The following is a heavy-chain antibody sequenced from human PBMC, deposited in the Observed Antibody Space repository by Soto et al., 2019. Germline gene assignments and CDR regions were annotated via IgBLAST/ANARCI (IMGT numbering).Heavy chain of an antibody. Sequence: SETLSLTCTVSGGSISSYYWSWIRQPPGKGLEWIGNIYYSGSTNYNPSLKSRVTISVDTSKNQFSLKLNSMTAADTAVYYCARHNYGSGRTYFDYWGQGTQVTVSS. J-gene: IGHJ4*02. CDR1: GGSISSYY. D-gene: IGHD3-10*01. CDR2: IYYSGST. V-gene: IGHV4-59*08. CDR3: ARHNYGSGRTYFDY.